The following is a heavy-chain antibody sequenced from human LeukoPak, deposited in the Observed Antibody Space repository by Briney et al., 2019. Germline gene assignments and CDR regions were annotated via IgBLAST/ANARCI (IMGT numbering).Heavy chain of an antibody. D-gene: IGHD5-18*01. CDR1: GGTFSSYT. CDR2: IIPILGIA. Sequence: ASVKVSCKASGGTFSSYTISWVRQAPGQGLEWMGRIIPILGIANYAQKFQGRVTITADKSTSTAYMELSSLRSEDTAVYYCARVSGYSYGSMYYFDYWGQRTLVTVSS. V-gene: IGHV1-69*02. J-gene: IGHJ4*02. CDR3: ARVSGYSYGSMYYFDY.